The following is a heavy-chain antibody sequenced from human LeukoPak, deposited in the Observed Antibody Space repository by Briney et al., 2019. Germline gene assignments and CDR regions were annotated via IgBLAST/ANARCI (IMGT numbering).Heavy chain of an antibody. V-gene: IGHV1-8*01. CDR2: MNPNSGNT. CDR1: GYTFTSYD. J-gene: IGHJ5*02. Sequence: ASVKVSCKASGYTFTSYDINWVRQATGQGLEWMGWMNPNSGNTGYAQKFQGRVTMTRNTSISTAYMELSSLRSEDTAVYYCARGRRITIFGVVRRGNWFDPWGQGTLVTVSS. CDR3: ARGRRITIFGVVRRGNWFDP. D-gene: IGHD3-3*01.